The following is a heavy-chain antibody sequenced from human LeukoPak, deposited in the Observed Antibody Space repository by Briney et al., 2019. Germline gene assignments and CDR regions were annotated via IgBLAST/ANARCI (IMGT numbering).Heavy chain of an antibody. CDR1: GYTFTTYT. D-gene: IGHD6-19*01. CDR2: INTNTGNP. CDR3: ARDRRHIYSSGWLVDL. J-gene: IGHJ4*02. V-gene: IGHV7-4-1*02. Sequence: ASVKVSCKASGYTFTTYTMNWVRQAPGQGLEWMGWINTNTGNPTYAQGFTGRFVFSLDTSVSTAYLQVSSLKAEDTAVYYCARDRRHIYSSGWLVDLWGQGTLVTVSS.